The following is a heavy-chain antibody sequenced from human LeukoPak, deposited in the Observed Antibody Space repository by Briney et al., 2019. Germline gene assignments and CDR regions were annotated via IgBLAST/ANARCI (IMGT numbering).Heavy chain of an antibody. CDR3: AREAGYSGYDSAPDAFDI. Sequence: GGSLRLSCAAPGFTFSSYGMHWVRQAPGKGLEWVAVIWYDGSNKYYADSVKGRFTITRDNSKNTLYLQMNSLRAEDTAVYYCAREAGYSGYDSAPDAFDIWGQGTMVTVSS. CDR2: IWYDGSNK. CDR1: GFTFSSYG. J-gene: IGHJ3*02. D-gene: IGHD5-12*01. V-gene: IGHV3-33*01.